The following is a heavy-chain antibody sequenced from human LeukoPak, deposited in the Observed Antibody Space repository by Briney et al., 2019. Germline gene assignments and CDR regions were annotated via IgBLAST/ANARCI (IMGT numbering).Heavy chain of an antibody. J-gene: IGHJ4*02. CDR1: GGSISNYY. CDR3: ARRDGDYDGAHFDY. CDR2: IYYSGST. Sequence: SETLSLTCTVSGGSISNYYWTWIRQPPGKGLEWIGDIYYSGSTNYNPFLKSRVTISVDTSKNQFSLNLSSVTAADTAVYYCARRDGDYDGAHFDYWGQGNLVTVSS. D-gene: IGHD4-17*01. V-gene: IGHV4-59*08.